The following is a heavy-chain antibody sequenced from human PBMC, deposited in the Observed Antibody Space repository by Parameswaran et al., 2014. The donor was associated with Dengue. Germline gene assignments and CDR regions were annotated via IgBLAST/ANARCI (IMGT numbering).Heavy chain of an antibody. CDR2: IIPILGIA. Sequence: SWVRQAPGQGLERMGRIIPILGIANYAQKFQGRVTITADKSMSTAYMELSSLRSEDTAVYYCASFLGAFDIWGQGTMVTVSS. V-gene: IGHV1-69*02. J-gene: IGHJ3*02. CDR3: ASFLGAFDI.